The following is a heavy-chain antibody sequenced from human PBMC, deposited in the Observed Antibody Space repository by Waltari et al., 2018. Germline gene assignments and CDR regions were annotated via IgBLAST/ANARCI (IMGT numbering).Heavy chain of an antibody. CDR1: GFTFDDYA. V-gene: IGHV3-9*01. D-gene: IGHD5-12*01. CDR3: AKDTGYSGYDWYDY. CDR2: ISWNSGSI. J-gene: IGHJ4*02. Sequence: EVQLVESGGGLVQPGRSLRLSCAASGFTFDDYAMHWVRQAPGKGLEWVSGISWNSGSIGYADSVKGRFTISRDNAKNSLYLQMNSLRAEDTALYYCAKDTGYSGYDWYDYWGQGTLVTVSS.